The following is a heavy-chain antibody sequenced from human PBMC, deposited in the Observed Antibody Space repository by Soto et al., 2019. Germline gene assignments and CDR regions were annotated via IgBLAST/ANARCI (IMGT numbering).Heavy chain of an antibody. CDR3: ARDHGSDNYYYYYGMDV. J-gene: IGHJ6*02. V-gene: IGHV5-51*01. CDR1: GYSFTSYW. Sequence: GESLKISCKGSGYSFTSYWIGWVRQMPVKGLEWMGIIYPGDSDTRYSPSFQGQVTISADKSISTAYLQWSSLKASDTAMYYCARDHGSDNYYYYYGMDVWGQGTTVTVSS. CDR2: IYPGDSDT. D-gene: IGHD3-10*01.